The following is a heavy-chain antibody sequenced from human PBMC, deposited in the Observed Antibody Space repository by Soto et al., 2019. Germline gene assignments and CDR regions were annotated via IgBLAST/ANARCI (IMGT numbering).Heavy chain of an antibody. V-gene: IGHV3-23*01. Sequence: EVQLLESGGGLVQPGGSLRLSCAASGFTFSSYAMSWVRQAPGKGLEWVSAISGSGGSTYYADSVKGRFTISRDNSKNPLYLQMNSLRAEDTAVYYCAKDHPDVDIVATKSGGDYYYDYYMDVGGKGTTVTVSS. CDR3: AKDHPDVDIVATKSGGDYYYDYYMDV. D-gene: IGHD5-12*01. CDR1: GFTFSSYA. CDR2: ISGSGGST. J-gene: IGHJ6*03.